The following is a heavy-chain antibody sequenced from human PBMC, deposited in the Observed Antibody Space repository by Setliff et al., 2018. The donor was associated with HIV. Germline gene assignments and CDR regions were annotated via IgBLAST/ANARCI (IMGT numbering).Heavy chain of an antibody. CDR3: AMGSSGYPFDY. CDR1: GGSFSGYY. Sequence: SETLSLTCAVSGGSFSGYYWNWIRQPPGRGLEWIGEINHSGGTNYNPSLKSRVTISVDTSKTQFSLKLTSVTAADAAVYFCAMGSSGYPFDYWGQGSLVTVSS. D-gene: IGHD3-22*01. V-gene: IGHV4-34*01. J-gene: IGHJ4*02. CDR2: INHSGGT.